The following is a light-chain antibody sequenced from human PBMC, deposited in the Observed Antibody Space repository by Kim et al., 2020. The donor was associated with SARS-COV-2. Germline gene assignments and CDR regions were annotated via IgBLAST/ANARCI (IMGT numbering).Light chain of an antibody. CDR3: SSYPSTGTEV. CDR2: DVK. CDR1: TSDVVCHNF. Sequence: GQSLPLSCTGLTSDVVCHNFDCGYQRPRGKAPKLLIYDVKFRPSGVSSRFSGSESANTASLPISGLQAEDEDDYYCSSYPSTGTEVFGTGTKVTVL. V-gene: IGLV2-14*03. J-gene: IGLJ1*01.